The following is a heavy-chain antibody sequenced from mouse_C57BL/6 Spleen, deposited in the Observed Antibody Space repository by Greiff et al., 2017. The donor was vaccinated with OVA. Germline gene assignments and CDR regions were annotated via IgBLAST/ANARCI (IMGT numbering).Heavy chain of an antibody. CDR3: GRSSGRESDY. V-gene: IGHV1-18*01. D-gene: IGHD1-1*01. CDR2: INPKNGGT. J-gene: IGHJ2*01. CDR1: GYTFTDYN. Sequence: VQLQQSGPELVKPGASVTIPCKASGYTFTDYNMDWVKQSHGKSLEWIGDINPKNGGTNYNQKFKGKATLTVDKTSSTAYMELRNLTSEDTAVYYCGRSSGRESDYWGQGTTLTVSS.